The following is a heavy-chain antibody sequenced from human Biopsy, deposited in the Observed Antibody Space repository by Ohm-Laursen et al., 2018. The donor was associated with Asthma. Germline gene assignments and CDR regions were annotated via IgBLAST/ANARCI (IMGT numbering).Heavy chain of an antibody. J-gene: IGHJ4*01. D-gene: IGHD2/OR15-2a*01. Sequence: SVKVSCNASGVALSGYTFEWVRQARGLGLEWIAWTVFASGAPNYAQNFQDRLTVTRDMSAGSVSMELRGLSSTDTAVYYCAAGRTSLQGESLIWGQGTLVSVSS. V-gene: IGHV1-58*01. CDR2: TVFASGAP. CDR3: AAGRTSLQGESLI. CDR1: GVALSGYT.